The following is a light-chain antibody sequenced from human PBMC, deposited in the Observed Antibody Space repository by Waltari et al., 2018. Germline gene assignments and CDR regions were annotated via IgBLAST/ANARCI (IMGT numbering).Light chain of an antibody. V-gene: IGLV4-69*02. Sequence: QLVLTQSPSASASLGASVKLTCTLSSGPSSNIVAWHQRQPEKGPRFLMKVNSDGSHSKGDEIPDRFSGSSSGAERYLTISTVQSEDEAVYYCQTGGHGTWVFGGGTKLTVL. J-gene: IGLJ3*02. CDR3: QTGGHGTWV. CDR1: SGPSSNI. CDR2: VNSDGSH.